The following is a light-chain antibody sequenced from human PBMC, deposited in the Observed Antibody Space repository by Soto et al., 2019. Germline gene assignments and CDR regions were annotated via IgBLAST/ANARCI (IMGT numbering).Light chain of an antibody. V-gene: IGKV3-20*01. J-gene: IGKJ1*01. CDR3: QQYGSSPRT. CDR2: GAS. Sequence: EIVLTQAPGTLSFSPGGRTTLSCRASQSVSSSYLAWYQQKHGQAPRXXIFGASGRATGIPDRFSGSGSGTDLTITISRLEPEDFEVYYCQQYGSSPRTFGQGTKVDI. CDR1: QSVSSSY.